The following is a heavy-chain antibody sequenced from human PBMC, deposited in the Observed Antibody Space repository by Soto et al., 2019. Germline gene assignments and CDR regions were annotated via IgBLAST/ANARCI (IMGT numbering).Heavy chain of an antibody. CDR1: GYTFISYS. D-gene: IGHD6-13*01. Sequence: QVQLVQSGGEVKKPGASVNISCKATGYTFISYSITWVRQAPGQGLEWMGWISTYNGNTKYAQSLQGRVTLTRDTSTNTAFMEIRGLRSDDTAIYYCAREGAQSTGWYDYFDQWGQGTLVAVSS. V-gene: IGHV1-18*04. CDR3: AREGAQSTGWYDYFDQ. J-gene: IGHJ4*02. CDR2: ISTYNGNT.